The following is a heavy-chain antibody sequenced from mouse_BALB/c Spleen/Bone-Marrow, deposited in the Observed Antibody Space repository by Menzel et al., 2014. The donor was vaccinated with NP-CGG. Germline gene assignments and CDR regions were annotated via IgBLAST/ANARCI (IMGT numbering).Heavy chain of an antibody. CDR3: ARDYANTAWFAS. J-gene: IGHJ3*01. D-gene: IGHD1-1*01. CDR2: IDPANGNT. Sequence: VQLQQPGAELVKPGASVKLSCTPSGFYIKDTHMHWGKQRPEQGLEWIGRIDPANGNTKYDPNFQGKATITADTSSNTAYLQLSSLTSEDTAVYYCARDYANTAWFASWGQGTLVTVS. V-gene: IGHV14-3*02. CDR1: GFYIKDTH.